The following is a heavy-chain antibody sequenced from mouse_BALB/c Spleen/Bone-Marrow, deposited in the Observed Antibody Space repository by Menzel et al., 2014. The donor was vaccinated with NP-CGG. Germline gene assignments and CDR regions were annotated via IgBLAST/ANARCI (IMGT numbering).Heavy chain of an antibody. J-gene: IGHJ3*01. CDR3: AKNYYYGYVAY. Sequence: EVMLVESGGDLVQPGGSLKLSCAASGFDFSRYWMTWVRQAPGKGLEWIGEINPDSSTINYTPSLKDKFIISRDNAKNTLYLQMNKVRSEDTALYYCAKNYYYGYVAYWGQGTLVTVSA. CDR2: INPDSSTI. CDR1: GFDFSRYW. V-gene: IGHV4-1*02. D-gene: IGHD1-2*01.